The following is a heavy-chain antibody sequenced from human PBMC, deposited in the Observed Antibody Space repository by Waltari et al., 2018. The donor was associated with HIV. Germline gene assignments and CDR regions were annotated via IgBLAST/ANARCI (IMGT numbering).Heavy chain of an antibody. Sequence: QVQLQQWGAGLLKPSETLSLTCAVYGEPFDGYYWSWIRQPPGKRLEWMGEINHRRNTNYTPSLKGRLTRSVDASKNQFSRNLDSVTAADTGVYYCARRALWLRPVYYFDYWGQGALVTVSS. CDR3: ARRALWLRPVYYFDY. CDR2: INHRRNT. CDR1: GEPFDGYY. J-gene: IGHJ4*02. V-gene: IGHV4-34*01. D-gene: IGHD5-12*01.